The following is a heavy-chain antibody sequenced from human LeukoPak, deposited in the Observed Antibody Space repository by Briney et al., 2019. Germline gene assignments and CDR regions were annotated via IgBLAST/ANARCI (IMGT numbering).Heavy chain of an antibody. V-gene: IGHV3-21*01. CDR3: ARDRGHGDDGEVY. J-gene: IGHJ4*02. CDR1: GFTFSSYS. Sequence: PGGSLRLSCAASGFTFSSYSMNWVRQAPGKGLEWVSSINSSSSYIYYADSVKGRFTISRDNAKNSLYLQRNSLRAKATAVYYCARDRGHGDDGEVYWGQGTLVTVSS. D-gene: IGHD4-17*01. CDR2: INSSSSYI.